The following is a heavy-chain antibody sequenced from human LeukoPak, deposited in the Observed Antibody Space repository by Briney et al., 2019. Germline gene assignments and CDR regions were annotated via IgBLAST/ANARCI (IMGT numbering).Heavy chain of an antibody. J-gene: IGHJ4*02. Sequence: PGGSLGLSCAASGFTFSSYAMSWVRQAPGKGLEWVSAISGSGGSTYYADSVKGRFTISRDNSKNTLYLQMNSLRAEDTAVYYCAKALVVPAAISYFDYWGQGTLVTVSS. V-gene: IGHV3-23*01. CDR1: GFTFSSYA. CDR3: AKALVVPAAISYFDY. CDR2: ISGSGGST. D-gene: IGHD2-2*01.